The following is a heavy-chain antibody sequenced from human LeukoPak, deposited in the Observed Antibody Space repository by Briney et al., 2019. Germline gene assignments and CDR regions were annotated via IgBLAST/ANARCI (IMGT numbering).Heavy chain of an antibody. Sequence: ASVKVSCKASGYTFTGYYMHWVRQAPGQGLEWMGWINPNSGGTNYAQKFQGRVTMTRDTSISTAYMELSRLRSDDTAVYYCAGDRISSDYPFDYWGQGTLVTVSS. CDR1: GYTFTGYY. J-gene: IGHJ4*02. CDR2: INPNSGGT. V-gene: IGHV1-2*02. CDR3: AGDRISSDYPFDY. D-gene: IGHD3-22*01.